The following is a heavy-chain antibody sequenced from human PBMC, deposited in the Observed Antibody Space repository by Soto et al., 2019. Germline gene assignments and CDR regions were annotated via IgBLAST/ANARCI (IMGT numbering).Heavy chain of an antibody. Sequence: GGSLRLSCAASAGFPFSSYSMSWVRQAPGKGLEWVSYISSTSDYIYYADSVKGRFTVSRDNAKKSLYLKMNSLRAEDTDVYYCSRMTEGYCGGDCVGVWGQGTLVTVSS. CDR1: AGFPFSSYS. D-gene: IGHD2-21*02. CDR2: ISSTSDYI. J-gene: IGHJ4*02. CDR3: SRMTEGYCGGDCVGV. V-gene: IGHV3-21*01.